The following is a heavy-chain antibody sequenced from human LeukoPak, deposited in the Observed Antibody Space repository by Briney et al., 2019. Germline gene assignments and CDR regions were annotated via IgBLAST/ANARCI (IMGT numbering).Heavy chain of an antibody. CDR3: ARDRDTPGPYY. Sequence: PSETLSLTCTVSGYSITSGYYWGWIRQPPGKGLEWIGSIYHSGSTHYNPSLNSRVTMSVDTSKNQVSLKLSSVTAADTAVYYCARDRDTPGPYYWGQGTLVTVSS. J-gene: IGHJ4*02. CDR2: IYHSGST. CDR1: GYSITSGYY. D-gene: IGHD2-2*02. V-gene: IGHV4-38-2*02.